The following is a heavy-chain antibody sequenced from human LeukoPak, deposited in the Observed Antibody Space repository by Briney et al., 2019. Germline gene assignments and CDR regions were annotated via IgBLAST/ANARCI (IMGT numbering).Heavy chain of an antibody. D-gene: IGHD3-22*01. CDR2: INPSGGST. CDR1: GNTFTGYY. Sequence: ASVTVSCKASGNTFTGYYMHWVRQAPGQGLEWMGIINPSGGSTTYAQKFQGRVTMTRDTSTSTVYMELSSLRSEDTAVYYCAREDYYYDSRSFRHPFFDYWGQGTLVTVSS. J-gene: IGHJ4*02. V-gene: IGHV1-46*01. CDR3: AREDYYYDSRSFRHPFFDY.